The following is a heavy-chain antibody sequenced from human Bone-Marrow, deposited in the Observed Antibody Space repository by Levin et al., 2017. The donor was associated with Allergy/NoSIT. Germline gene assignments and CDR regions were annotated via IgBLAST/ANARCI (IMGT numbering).Heavy chain of an antibody. CDR1: GFTFSSYA. J-gene: IGHJ6*02. D-gene: IGHD3-16*01. V-gene: IGHV3-30-3*01. CDR3: ARRNTGQGDYGMDV. Sequence: PGGSLRLSCAASGFTFSSYAMHWVRQAPGKGLEWVAVISYDGSNKYYADSVKGRFTISRDNSKNTLYLQMNSLRAEDTAVYYCARRNTGQGDYGMDVWGQGTTVTVSS. CDR2: ISYDGSNK.